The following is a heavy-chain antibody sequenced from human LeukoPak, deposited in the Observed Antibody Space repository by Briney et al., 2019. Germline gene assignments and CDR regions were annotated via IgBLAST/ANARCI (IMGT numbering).Heavy chain of an antibody. CDR3: ARAMVGVPTLLWFGELWGAFDY. D-gene: IGHD3-10*01. CDR2: ISYDGSNK. CDR1: GFTFSSYA. Sequence: GGSLRLSCAASGFTFSSYAMHWVRQAPGKGLEWVAVISYDGSNKYYADSVKGRFTISRDNSKNTLYLQMNSLRSDDTAVYYCARAMVGVPTLLWFGELWGAFDYWGRGTLVTVSS. J-gene: IGHJ4*02. V-gene: IGHV3-30-3*01.